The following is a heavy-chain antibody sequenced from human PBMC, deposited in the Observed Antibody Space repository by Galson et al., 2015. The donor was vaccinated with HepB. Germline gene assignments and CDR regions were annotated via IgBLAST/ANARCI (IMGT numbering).Heavy chain of an antibody. J-gene: IGHJ2*01. D-gene: IGHD6-19*01. Sequence: SLRLSCAASGFTFGTYSMGWVRQAPGKGLECVSAINSGGFTTNYADSVKGRFTISRDNSKNTLYLQMNTLGAADTAVYYCARERAVAGRTTFDLWGRGTLVTVSS. CDR3: ARERAVAGRTTFDL. CDR2: INSGGFTT. V-gene: IGHV3-23*01. CDR1: GFTFGTYS.